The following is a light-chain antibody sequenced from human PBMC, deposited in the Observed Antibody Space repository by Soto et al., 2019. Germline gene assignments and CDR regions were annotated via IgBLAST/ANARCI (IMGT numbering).Light chain of an antibody. J-gene: IGKJ1*01. CDR3: QQYNNWPWT. V-gene: IGKV3-15*01. Sequence: MTQSPSSLSASVGDRVTITCRASQGISNYLAWYQQKPGQAPRLLIYGASTRATSFPARFSGSGSGTDFTLTISSLQSEDFAVYYCQQYNNWPWTFGQGTKVEIK. CDR1: QGISNY. CDR2: GAS.